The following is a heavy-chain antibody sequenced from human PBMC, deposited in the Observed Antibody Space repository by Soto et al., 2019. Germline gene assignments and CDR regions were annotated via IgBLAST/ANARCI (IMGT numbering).Heavy chain of an antibody. D-gene: IGHD5-18*01. CDR2: ISAYNGNT. Sequence: ASVKVSCKASGYTFTSYGISWVRQAPGQGLEWMGWISAYNGNTNYAQKLQGRVTMTTDTSTSTAYMELRSLRSDDTVVYYCARGGYSYGYRFYYYHYGMDVWGQGTTVTVSS. CDR1: GYTFTSYG. V-gene: IGHV1-18*04. CDR3: ARGGYSYGYRFYYYHYGMDV. J-gene: IGHJ6*02.